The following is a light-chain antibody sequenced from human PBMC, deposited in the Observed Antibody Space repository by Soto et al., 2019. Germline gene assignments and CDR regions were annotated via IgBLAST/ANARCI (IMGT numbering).Light chain of an antibody. CDR3: QQYSYLWA. J-gene: IGKJ1*01. V-gene: IGKV1-33*01. Sequence: DIQMTQSPSSLSASMGDRVTITCQATQDIRKNLNWYQQKPGKAPKLRIYGASNLETGVPSRFSGSGSGTDFAFTISSLQPEDIATYYCQQYSYLWAFGQGTKVEVK. CDR1: QDIRKN. CDR2: GAS.